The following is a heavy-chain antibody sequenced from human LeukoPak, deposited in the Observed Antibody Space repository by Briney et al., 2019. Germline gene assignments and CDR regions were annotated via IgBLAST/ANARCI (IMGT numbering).Heavy chain of an antibody. CDR2: IYYSGST. CDR3: AGRSGWEYLESHFDY. J-gene: IGHJ4*02. D-gene: IGHD6-19*01. V-gene: IGHV4-39*01. CDR1: GGSISSSSYY. Sequence: SETLSLXCTVSGGSISSSSYYWGWIRQPPGKGLEWIGSIYYSGSTYYNPSLKSRVTISVDTSKNQLSLKLSSVTAADTAVYYCAGRSGWEYLESHFDYWGQGTLVTVSS.